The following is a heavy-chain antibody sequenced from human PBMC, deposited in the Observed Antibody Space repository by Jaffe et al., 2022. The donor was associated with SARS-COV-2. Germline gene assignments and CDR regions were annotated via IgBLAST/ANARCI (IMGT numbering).Heavy chain of an antibody. D-gene: IGHD2-8*02. CDR2: IYTSGST. V-gene: IGHV4-61*02. CDR3: ARQVGGVVSGGMDV. CDR1: GGSISSGSYY. Sequence: QVQLQESGPGLVKPSQTLSLTCTVSGGSISSGSYYWSWIRQPAGKGLEWIGRIYTSGSTNYNPSLKSRVTISVDTSKNQFSLKLSSVTAADTAVYYCARQVGGVVSGGMDVWGQGTTVTVSS. J-gene: IGHJ6*02.